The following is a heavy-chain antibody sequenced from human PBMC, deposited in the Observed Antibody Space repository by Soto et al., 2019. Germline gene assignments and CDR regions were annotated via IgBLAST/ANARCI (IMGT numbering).Heavy chain of an antibody. CDR3: ARGATTVTTLFYFDY. CDR1: VFTFSSYA. V-gene: IGHV3-23*01. Sequence: HPGGSLRLSCAASVFTFSSYAMSWVRQAPGKGLEWVSAISGSGGSTYYADSVKGRFTISRDNSKNTLYLQMNSLRAEDTAVYYCARGATTVTTLFYFDYWGQGTLVTVS. CDR2: ISGSGGST. J-gene: IGHJ4*02. D-gene: IGHD4-17*01.